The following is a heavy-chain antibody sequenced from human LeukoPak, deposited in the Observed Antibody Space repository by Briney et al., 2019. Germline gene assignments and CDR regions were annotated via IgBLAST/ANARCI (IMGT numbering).Heavy chain of an antibody. CDR3: ARESDPYDFWSGYYPDY. V-gene: IGHV3-48*01. D-gene: IGHD3-3*01. CDR1: GFTFSSYS. CDR2: ISSSSSII. J-gene: IGHJ4*02. Sequence: PGGSLRLSCAACGFTFSSYSMNWVRQAPGKGLEWVSYISSSSSIIYYADSVKGRFTISRDNAKNSLYLQMNSLRAEDTAVYYCARESDPYDFWSGYYPDYWGQGTLVTVSS.